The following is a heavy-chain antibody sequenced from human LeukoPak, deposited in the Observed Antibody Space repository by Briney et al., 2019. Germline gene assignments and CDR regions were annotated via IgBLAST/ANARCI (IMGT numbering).Heavy chain of an antibody. J-gene: IGHJ4*02. CDR1: GGSFSGYF. CDR3: ARFFLGATGSFDY. D-gene: IGHD1-26*01. Sequence: SETLSLTCAIYGGSFSGYFWSWIRQPPGKGLEWIGYIYYSGSTNYNPSLKSRVTISVDTSKNQFSLKLSSVTAADTAVYYCARFFLGATGSFDYWGQGTLVTVSS. V-gene: IGHV4-59*01. CDR2: IYYSGST.